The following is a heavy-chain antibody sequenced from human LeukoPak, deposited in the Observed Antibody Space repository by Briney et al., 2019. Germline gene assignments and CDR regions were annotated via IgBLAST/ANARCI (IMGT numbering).Heavy chain of an antibody. V-gene: IGHV3-21*01. CDR3: ARDLDGSGSSYYYYYYGMDV. Sequence: GGSLRLSCAASGFTFSSYSMNWVRQAPGKGLEWVSSISSSSSYIYYADSVKGRFTISRDNAKNSLYLQMNSLRAEDTAVYYCARDLDGSGSSYYYYYYGMDVWGQGTTVTVSS. D-gene: IGHD3-10*01. CDR2: ISSSSSYI. CDR1: GFTFSSYS. J-gene: IGHJ6*02.